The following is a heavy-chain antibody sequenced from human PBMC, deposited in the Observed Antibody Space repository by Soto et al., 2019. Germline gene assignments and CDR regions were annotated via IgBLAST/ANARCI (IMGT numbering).Heavy chain of an antibody. V-gene: IGHV4-4*07. CDR1: GGSVSNYY. CDR3: ARAAAASDVYFDY. Sequence: TLSLTCTVSGGSVSNYYWSWIRQPAGKGLEWIGRIYTNRITNFSPSLKSRVTMSVDTSKNQVSLKLTSVTAADTAVYYCARAAAASDVYFDYWGQGTQVTVSS. CDR2: IYTNRIT. D-gene: IGHD6-25*01. J-gene: IGHJ4*02.